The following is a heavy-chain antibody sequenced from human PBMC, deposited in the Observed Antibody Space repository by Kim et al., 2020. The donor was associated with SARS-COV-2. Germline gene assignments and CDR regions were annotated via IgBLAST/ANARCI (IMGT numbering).Heavy chain of an antibody. CDR2: ITTEGRT. J-gene: IGHJ6*02. Sequence: GGSLRLSCAASGFTGYWMNWVRDPPAKGPGWVSRITTEGRTQYAYTVRCRFTMSTDHAENTLYLQMTSLRVEETAVYYCASENWYTFDVWGQGTMVTVSS. V-gene: IGHV3-74*03. D-gene: IGHD6-13*01. CDR3: ASENWYTFDV. CDR1: GFTGYW.